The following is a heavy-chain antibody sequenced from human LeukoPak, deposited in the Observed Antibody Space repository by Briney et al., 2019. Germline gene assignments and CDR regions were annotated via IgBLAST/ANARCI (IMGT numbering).Heavy chain of an antibody. CDR3: ARRSHHGSGSYYYYYYGMDV. CDR2: TYYRSKWYN. Sequence: SQTLSLTCAISGDSVSSNSAAWNWIRQSPSRGLEWLGRTYYRSKWYNDYAVSVKSRITINPDTSKNQFSLQLNSVTPEDTAVYYCARRSHHGSGSYYYYYYGMDVWGQGTTVTVSS. D-gene: IGHD3-10*01. V-gene: IGHV6-1*01. J-gene: IGHJ6*02. CDR1: GDSVSSNSAA.